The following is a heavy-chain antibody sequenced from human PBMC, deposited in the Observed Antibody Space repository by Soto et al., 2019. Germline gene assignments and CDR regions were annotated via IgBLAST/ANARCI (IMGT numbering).Heavy chain of an antibody. CDR2: IYYSGST. CDR1: GGSISSSSYY. CDR3: ARQGDGYNHDYYGMDV. V-gene: IGHV4-39*01. Sequence: LETLSLTCTVSGGSISSSSYYWGWIRQPPGKGLEWIGSIYYSGSTYYNPSLKSRVTISVDTSKNQFSLKLSSVTAADTAVYYCARQGDGYNHDYYGMDVWGQGTTVTVSS. J-gene: IGHJ6*02. D-gene: IGHD5-12*01.